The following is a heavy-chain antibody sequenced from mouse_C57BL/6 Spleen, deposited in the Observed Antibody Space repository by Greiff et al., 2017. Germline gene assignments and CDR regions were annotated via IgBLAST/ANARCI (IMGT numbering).Heavy chain of an antibody. V-gene: IGHV5-6*02. D-gene: IGHD2-3*01. CDR3: ARHHYDGYPDY. Sequence: EVKLVESGGDLVKPGGSLKLSCAASGFTFSSYGMSWVRQTPDKRLEWVANISSGGSYTYYPDSVKGRFPISRDNAKNTLYLQMSSLKSEDTAIYYCARHHYDGYPDYWGQGTTLTVSS. CDR1: GFTFSSYG. J-gene: IGHJ2*01. CDR2: ISSGGSYT.